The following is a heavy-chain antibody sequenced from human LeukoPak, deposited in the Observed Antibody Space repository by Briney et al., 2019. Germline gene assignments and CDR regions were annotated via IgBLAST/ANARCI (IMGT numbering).Heavy chain of an antibody. CDR2: MNPNSGNT. D-gene: IGHD3-3*01. CDR1: GYTFTSYD. V-gene: IGHV1-8*01. CDR3: ARTYYDFWSGYDPFDY. Sequence: ASVKVSCKASGYTFTSYDINWVRQATGQGLEWMGWMNPNSGNTGYAQKFQGRVTMTRNTSISTAYMELSSLRSEDTAVYYCARTYYDFWSGYDPFDYWGQGTLVTVSS. J-gene: IGHJ4*02.